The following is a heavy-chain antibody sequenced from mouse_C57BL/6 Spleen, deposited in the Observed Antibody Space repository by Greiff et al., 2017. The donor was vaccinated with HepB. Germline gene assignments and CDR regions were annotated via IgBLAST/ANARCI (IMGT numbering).Heavy chain of an antibody. D-gene: IGHD2-3*01. J-gene: IGHJ4*01. V-gene: IGHV5-17*01. CDR1: GFTFSDYG. CDR3: ATDGYYGAMDY. Sequence: EVQVVESGGGLVKPGGSLKLSCAASGFTFSDYGMHWVRQAPEKGLEWVAYISSGSSTIYYADTVKGRFTISRDNAKNTLFLQMTSLRSEDTAMYYCATDGYYGAMDYWGQGTSVTVSS. CDR2: ISSGSSTI.